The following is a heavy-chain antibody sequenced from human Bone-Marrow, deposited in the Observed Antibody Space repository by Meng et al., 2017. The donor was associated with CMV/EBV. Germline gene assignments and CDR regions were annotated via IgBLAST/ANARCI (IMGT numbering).Heavy chain of an antibody. J-gene: IGHJ2*01. CDR1: GFTFSSYG. V-gene: IGHV3-30*02. CDR3: ASQRRGNWYFDL. CDR2: IRYDGSNK. Sequence: GESLKISCAASGFTFSSYGMHWVRQAPGKGLEWVAFIRYDGSNKYYADSVKGRFTISRDNSKNSLYLQMNSLRAEDTAVYYCASQRRGNWYFDLWGRGTLVTVSS. D-gene: IGHD3-16*01.